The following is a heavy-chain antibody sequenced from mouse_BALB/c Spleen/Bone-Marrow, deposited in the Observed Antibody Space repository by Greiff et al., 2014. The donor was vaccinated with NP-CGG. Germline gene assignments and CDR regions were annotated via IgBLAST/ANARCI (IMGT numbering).Heavy chain of an antibody. CDR3: AREGSTMITTAFAY. Sequence: QVQLQQSGPGLVAPSQSLSITCTVSGFSLTSYGVHWVRQPPGKGLEWLGVIWAGGSTNYNSALMSRLSISKDNFKSQVFLKMNSLQTDDTAMYYCAREGSTMITTAFAYWGQGTLVTVSA. CDR1: GFSLTSYG. D-gene: IGHD2-4*01. J-gene: IGHJ3*01. V-gene: IGHV2-9*02. CDR2: IWAGGST.